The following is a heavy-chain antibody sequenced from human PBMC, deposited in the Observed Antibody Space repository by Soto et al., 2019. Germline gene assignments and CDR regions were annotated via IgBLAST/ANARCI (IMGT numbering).Heavy chain of an antibody. Sequence: SETLSLTCAVYGGSFSGYYWSWIRQPPGKGLEWIGEINHSGSTNYNPSLKSRVTISVDTSKNQFSLKLSSVTAADTAVYYCARGGPLPKGLYYYYMDVWGKGTTVTVSS. CDR3: ARGGPLPKGLYYYYMDV. CDR1: GGSFSGYY. V-gene: IGHV4-34*01. J-gene: IGHJ6*03. CDR2: INHSGST.